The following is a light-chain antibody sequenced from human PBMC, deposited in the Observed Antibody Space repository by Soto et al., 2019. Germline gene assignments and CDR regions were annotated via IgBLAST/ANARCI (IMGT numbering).Light chain of an antibody. CDR3: QQYDGWPET. CDR2: DAT. J-gene: IGKJ1*01. Sequence: EIVMTQSPATLSVSPGERATLSCRASQSTSSNLAWYQHKPGQGPRLLIYDATTRATGVPARFSGRGSGTEFTLTISSLQSEDCAVYYCQQYDGWPETFGQGTKVEVK. CDR1: QSTSSN. V-gene: IGKV3-15*01.